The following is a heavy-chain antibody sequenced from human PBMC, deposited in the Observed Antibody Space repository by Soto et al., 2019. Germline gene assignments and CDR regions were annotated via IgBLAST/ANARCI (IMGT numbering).Heavy chain of an antibody. Sequence: SVKLSWKASGYSFTTYGISWVRHAHEQGLEWMGWISTYNGNTNYAQRLQGRVTMTTDTSTSTVYMDVRSLRSDDTAVYYCVRDWKFDYWGQGTLVTSSS. V-gene: IGHV1-18*01. CDR1: GYSFTTYG. J-gene: IGHJ4*02. CDR2: ISTYNGNT. CDR3: VRDWKFDY. D-gene: IGHD1-1*01.